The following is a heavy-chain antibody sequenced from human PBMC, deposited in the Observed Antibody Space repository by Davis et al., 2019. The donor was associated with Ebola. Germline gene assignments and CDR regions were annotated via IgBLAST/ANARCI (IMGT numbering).Heavy chain of an antibody. CDR2: IYHSGST. Sequence: PSETLSLNCAVSGGSISSGGYSWSWIRQPPGKGLEWIGYIYHSGSTYYNPSLKSRVTISVDRSKNQFSLKLSSVTAADTAVYYCARDRNYYDSSGYYLDAFDIWGQGTMVTVSS. J-gene: IGHJ3*02. D-gene: IGHD3-22*01. CDR1: GGSISSGGYS. CDR3: ARDRNYYDSSGYYLDAFDI. V-gene: IGHV4-30-2*01.